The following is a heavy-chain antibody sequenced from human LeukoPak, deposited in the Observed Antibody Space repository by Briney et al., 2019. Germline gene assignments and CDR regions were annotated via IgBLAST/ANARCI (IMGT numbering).Heavy chain of an antibody. D-gene: IGHD1-26*01. CDR3: ARDSVGAPDY. CDR2: IGSSGGNI. J-gene: IGHJ4*02. V-gene: IGHV3-48*03. Sequence: GGSLRLSCEASGFTFSSYEMNWVRQAPGKGLEWVSYIGSSGGNIFYADSVKGRFTISRDNAKNTLYLQMNSLRAEDTAVYYCARDSVGAPDYWGQGTLVTVSS. CDR1: GFTFSSYE.